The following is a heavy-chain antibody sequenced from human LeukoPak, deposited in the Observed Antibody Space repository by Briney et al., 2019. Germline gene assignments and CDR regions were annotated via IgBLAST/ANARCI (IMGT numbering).Heavy chain of an antibody. CDR3: ARVGYSYGSAFDY. J-gene: IGHJ4*02. CDR2: IYYSGST. Sequence: NPSQSLSLTCTVSGGSISSGDYYWSWIRQPPGKGLEWIGYIYYSGSTYYNPSLKSRVTISVDTSKNQFSLKLSSVTAADTAVYYCARVGYSYGSAFDYWGQGTLVT. CDR1: GGSISSGDYY. D-gene: IGHD5-18*01. V-gene: IGHV4-30-4*01.